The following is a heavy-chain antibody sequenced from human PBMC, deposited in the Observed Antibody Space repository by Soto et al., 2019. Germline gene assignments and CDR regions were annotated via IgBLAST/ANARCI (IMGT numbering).Heavy chain of an antibody. D-gene: IGHD1-26*01. CDR3: ARGGNDY. J-gene: IGHJ4*02. CDR2: ISYDGSNK. Sequence: GGSLRLSCAASGFTFSSYAMHWVRQAPGKGLEWVAVISYDGSNKYYADSVKGRFTISRDNSKNTLYLQMNSLGAEDTAVYYCARGGNDYWGQGTLVTVSS. CDR1: GFTFSSYA. V-gene: IGHV3-30-3*01.